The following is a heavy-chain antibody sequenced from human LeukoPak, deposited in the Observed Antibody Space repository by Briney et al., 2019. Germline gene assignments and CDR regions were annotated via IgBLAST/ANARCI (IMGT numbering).Heavy chain of an antibody. V-gene: IGHV1-69*05. CDR1: GGTFDDYA. CDR2: IIPLFGTT. Sequence: RASVKVSCQDSGGTFDDYAIDWVRQAPGQGLEWVGGIIPLFGTTNYAQRFQDRVTITTDESTSTAYMELNSLRSEDTAVYYCARADYWGQGTLVTVSS. J-gene: IGHJ4*02. CDR3: ARADY.